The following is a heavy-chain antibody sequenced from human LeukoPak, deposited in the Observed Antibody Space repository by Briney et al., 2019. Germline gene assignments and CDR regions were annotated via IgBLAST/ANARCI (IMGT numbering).Heavy chain of an antibody. CDR2: ISSSSSYI. CDR3: ARAHSYRRGYSYGYWAY. Sequence: GGSLRLSCAASGFTFSSYSMNWVRQAPGKGLEWVSSISSSSSYIYYADSVKGRFTISRDNAKNSLYLQMNSLRAEDTAVYYCARAHSYRRGYSYGYWAYWGQGTLVTVSS. D-gene: IGHD5-18*01. J-gene: IGHJ4*02. CDR1: GFTFSSYS. V-gene: IGHV3-21*01.